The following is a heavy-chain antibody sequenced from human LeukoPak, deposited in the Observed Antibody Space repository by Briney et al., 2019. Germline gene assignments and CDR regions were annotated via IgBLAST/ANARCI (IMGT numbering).Heavy chain of an antibody. Sequence: PSETLSLTCTVSGGSINSYYWSWIRQPPGKGLEWIGYIYYSGSTNYNPSLKSRVTISVDTSKNQFSLKMSSVTAADTAVYYCARDRYYDILTGYRALDYWGQGTLVTVSS. V-gene: IGHV4-59*01. D-gene: IGHD3-9*01. CDR3: ARDRYYDILTGYRALDY. J-gene: IGHJ4*02. CDR1: GGSINSYY. CDR2: IYYSGST.